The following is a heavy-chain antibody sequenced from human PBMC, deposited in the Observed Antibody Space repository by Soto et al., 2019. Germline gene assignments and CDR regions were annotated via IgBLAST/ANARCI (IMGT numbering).Heavy chain of an antibody. Sequence: ASVKVSCKASGYTFTSYGISWVRQAPGQGLEWMGWISAYNGNTNYAQKLQGRVTMTTDTSTSTAYMELRSLRSDDTAVYYCARDRSITIVGVPGDYYYGMDVWGQGTTVTVSS. CDR3: ARDRSITIVGVPGDYYYGMDV. J-gene: IGHJ6*02. CDR2: ISAYNGNT. D-gene: IGHD3-3*01. V-gene: IGHV1-18*01. CDR1: GYTFTSYG.